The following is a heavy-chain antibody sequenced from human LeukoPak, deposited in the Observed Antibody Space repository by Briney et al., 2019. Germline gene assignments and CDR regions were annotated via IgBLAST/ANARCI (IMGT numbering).Heavy chain of an antibody. J-gene: IGHJ4*01. Sequence: GGSLRLSCAASGFTFTNNFMSWVRQVPGKGLEWVANIRQDGSETTYADSVRGRFTIFRDNAKDSVYLQMNSLRAEDSATYYCVREGFYFFDFWGQGTLVTVSS. CDR1: GFTFTNNF. CDR2: IRQDGSET. CDR3: VREGFYFFDF. V-gene: IGHV3-7*01.